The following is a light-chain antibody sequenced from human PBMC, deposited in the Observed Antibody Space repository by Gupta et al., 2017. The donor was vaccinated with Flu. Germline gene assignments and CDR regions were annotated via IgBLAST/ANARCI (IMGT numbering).Light chain of an antibody. Sequence: DIHMTNSPSTLSASVGDRVTITCRASQSISSWLAWYQQKPGKAPNLLIYKASTLESGVPSRFSGSGSGTEFTLTISSLQPDDVATYYCQQYDSYSGTFGQGTKVEIK. CDR3: QQYDSYSGT. J-gene: IGKJ1*01. CDR1: QSISSW. CDR2: KAS. V-gene: IGKV1-5*03.